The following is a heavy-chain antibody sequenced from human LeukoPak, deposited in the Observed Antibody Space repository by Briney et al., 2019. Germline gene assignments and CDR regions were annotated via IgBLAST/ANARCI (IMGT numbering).Heavy chain of an antibody. CDR2: ISSSGSTV. J-gene: IGHJ4*02. D-gene: IGHD6-19*01. CDR3: ARDLGIAVAGYFDY. V-gene: IGHV3-48*03. CDR1: GFTFSSYE. Sequence: PGGSLRLSCAASGFTFSSYEMNWVRQAPGKGLEWVSYISSSGSTVYYADSVKGRFTISRDNAKNSLYLRMNSLRAEDTAVYYCARDLGIAVAGYFDYWGQGTLVTVSS.